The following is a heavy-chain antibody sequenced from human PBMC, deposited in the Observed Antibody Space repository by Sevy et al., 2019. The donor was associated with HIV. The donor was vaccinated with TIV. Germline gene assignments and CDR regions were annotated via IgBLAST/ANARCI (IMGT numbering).Heavy chain of an antibody. CDR3: ALERLSSDVAEYFQN. J-gene: IGHJ1*01. Sequence: GESLKISCAASGFTFSRYSMHWVRQAPGKGLEWVATISFDASNKHYADSVKGRFTISRDNFQNSLFLQMNSLRPEDTAVYYCALERLSSDVAEYFQNWGQGTLVTGSS. D-gene: IGHD1-1*01. CDR1: GFTFSRYS. V-gene: IGHV3-30*04. CDR2: ISFDASNK.